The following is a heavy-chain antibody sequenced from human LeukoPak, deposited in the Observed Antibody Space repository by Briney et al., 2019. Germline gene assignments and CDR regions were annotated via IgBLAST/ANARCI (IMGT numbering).Heavy chain of an antibody. Sequence: GASVKVSCKASGYTFTSYDINWVRQATGQGLEWMGWVNPNSGNTGYAQKFQGRVTITRNTSISTAYMELSSLRSEDTAVYYCARGLDDSSGYYADYWGQGTLVTVSS. D-gene: IGHD3-22*01. CDR3: ARGLDDSSGYYADY. CDR1: GYTFTSYD. J-gene: IGHJ4*02. CDR2: VNPNSGNT. V-gene: IGHV1-8*03.